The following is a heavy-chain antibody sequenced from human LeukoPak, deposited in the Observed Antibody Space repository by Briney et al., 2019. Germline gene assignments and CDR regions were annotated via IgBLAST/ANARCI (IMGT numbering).Heavy chain of an antibody. V-gene: IGHV3-23*01. Sequence: GGSLRLSCVASGFTFNTFAFNWVRQAPGKGLEWVSTISGRDGSTYYPDSVKGRFTISRENSKNTVYLQMNSLRVEDTAVYYCARDRGREMATLAAFDPWGQGTLVTVSS. CDR1: GFTFNTFA. D-gene: IGHD5-24*01. CDR2: ISGRDGST. J-gene: IGHJ5*02. CDR3: ARDRGREMATLAAFDP.